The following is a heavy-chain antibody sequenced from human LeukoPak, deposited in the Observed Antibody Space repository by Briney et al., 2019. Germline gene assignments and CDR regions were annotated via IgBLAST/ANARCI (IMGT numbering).Heavy chain of an antibody. CDR3: ARDFGDRDY. J-gene: IGHJ4*02. CDR1: GFTFSSYW. V-gene: IGHV3-30*03. CDR2: ISYDGSNK. D-gene: IGHD4-17*01. Sequence: GGSLRLSCAASGFTFSSYWMGWVRQAPGKGLEWVAVISYDGSNKYYADSVKGRFTISRDNSKNTLYLQMNSLRAEDTAVYYCARDFGDRDYWGQGTLVTVSS.